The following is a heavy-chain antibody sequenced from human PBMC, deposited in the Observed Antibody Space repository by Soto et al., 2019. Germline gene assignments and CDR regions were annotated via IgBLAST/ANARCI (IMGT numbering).Heavy chain of an antibody. CDR3: ARVSRESPDPYFDY. CDR1: GFTFSSYG. V-gene: IGHV3-33*01. D-gene: IGHD3-10*01. CDR2: IWYDGSNK. J-gene: IGHJ4*02. Sequence: PGGSLRLSCAASGFTFSSYGMHWVRQAPGKGLEWVAVIWYDGSNKYYADSVKGRFTISRDNSKNTLYLQMNSLRAEDTAVYYCARVSRESPDPYFDYWGQGTLVTVSS.